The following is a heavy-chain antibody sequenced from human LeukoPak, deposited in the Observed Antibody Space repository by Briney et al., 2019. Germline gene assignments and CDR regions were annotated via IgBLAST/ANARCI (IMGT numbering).Heavy chain of an antibody. CDR1: GGTFSSYT. Sequence: SVKVSCKASGGTFSSYTISWVRQAPGQGLEWMGRIIPILGIANYAQKFQGRVTITADKSTSTAYMELSSLRSEDTAVYYCASHLNYYGSGSYSLDYWGQGTLVTVSS. D-gene: IGHD3-10*01. V-gene: IGHV1-69*02. CDR2: IIPILGIA. J-gene: IGHJ4*02. CDR3: ASHLNYYGSGSYSLDY.